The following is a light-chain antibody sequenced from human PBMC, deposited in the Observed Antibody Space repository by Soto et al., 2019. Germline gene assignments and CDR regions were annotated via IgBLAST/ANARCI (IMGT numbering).Light chain of an antibody. Sequence: QSALTQPPSVSGSPGQSVTISCTGTSSDVGSYNRVSWYQQPPGTAPKLMIYEVTNRPSGVPDRFSGSKSGNTASLTISGLQAEDEADYFCAAWDDSLSRVVFGGGTKLTVL. CDR3: AAWDDSLSRVV. CDR2: EVT. V-gene: IGLV2-18*01. J-gene: IGLJ2*01. CDR1: SSDVGSYNR.